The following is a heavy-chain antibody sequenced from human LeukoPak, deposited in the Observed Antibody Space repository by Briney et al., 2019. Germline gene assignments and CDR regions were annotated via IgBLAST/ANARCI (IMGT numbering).Heavy chain of an antibody. CDR2: ISYDGSNK. V-gene: IGHV3-30*04. D-gene: IGHD6-19*01. CDR3: ASPTVAGTPYFDY. CDR1: GFTFSSYA. Sequence: GRSLRLSCAASGFTFSSYAMHWVRQAPGKGLEWVAVISYDGSNKYYADSVKGRFTISRDNSKNTLYLQMNSLRAEDTAVYYCASPTVAGTPYFDYRGQGTLVTVSS. J-gene: IGHJ4*02.